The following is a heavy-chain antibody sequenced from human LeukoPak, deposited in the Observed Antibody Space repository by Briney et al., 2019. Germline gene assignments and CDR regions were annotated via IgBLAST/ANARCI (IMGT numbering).Heavy chain of an antibody. D-gene: IGHD4-11*01. Sequence: ASVKVSCKASGYTFTNYGVSWVRQAPGQGLEWMGWISAYNGYTNYAQKFQFRGTMTTDTSTSTAYMELRGLTSDDTAVYYCARDKAVTTERTQYFHHWGQGTLVTVSS. CDR2: ISAYNGYT. CDR3: ARDKAVTTERTQYFHH. J-gene: IGHJ1*01. V-gene: IGHV1-18*01. CDR1: GYTFTNYG.